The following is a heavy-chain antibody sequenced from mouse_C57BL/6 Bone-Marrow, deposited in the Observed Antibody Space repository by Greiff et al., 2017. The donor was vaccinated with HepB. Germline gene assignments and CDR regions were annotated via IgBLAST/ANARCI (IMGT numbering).Heavy chain of an antibody. J-gene: IGHJ2*01. CDR1: GYTFTSYG. Sequence: QVQLQQSGAELARPGASVKLSCKVSGYTFTSYGISWVKQRTGQGLEWIGEINPRSGNTYYNEKFKGKATLTADKSSSTRYMEFRSLTAEDSAVYFYARLKDCERVYIDYWGQGTTLTVSS. V-gene: IGHV1-81*01. CDR3: ARLKDCERVYIDY. CDR2: INPRSGNT.